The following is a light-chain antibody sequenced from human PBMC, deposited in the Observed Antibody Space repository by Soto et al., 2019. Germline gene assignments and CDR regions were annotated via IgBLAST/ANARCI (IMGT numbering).Light chain of an antibody. J-gene: IGKJ5*01. Sequence: DIVMTQSPATLSVAPGERVTFSCRASQGVSRKLAWYQHKPGQAPRLLISGASTGATGIPARFSGSGSGTEFTLTISSLQSEDFAVYYCQQYNNWFTFGQGTRLEIK. V-gene: IGKV3-15*01. CDR1: QGVSRK. CDR3: QQYNNWFT. CDR2: GAS.